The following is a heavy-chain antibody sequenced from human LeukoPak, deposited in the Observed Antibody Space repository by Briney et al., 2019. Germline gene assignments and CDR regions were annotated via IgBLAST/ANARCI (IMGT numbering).Heavy chain of an antibody. Sequence: GGSLRLSCAASGFTFSSYGMHWVRQAPGKGLEWVAVISYDGSNKYYADSVKGRFTISRDNSKNTLYLRMNSLRAEDTAVYYCAKDTGVAGIDYWGQGTLVTVSS. CDR3: AKDTGVAGIDY. J-gene: IGHJ4*02. CDR1: GFTFSSYG. D-gene: IGHD6-19*01. CDR2: ISYDGSNK. V-gene: IGHV3-30*18.